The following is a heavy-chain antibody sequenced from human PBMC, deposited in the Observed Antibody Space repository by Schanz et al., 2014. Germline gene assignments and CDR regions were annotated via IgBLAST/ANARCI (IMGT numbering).Heavy chain of an antibody. CDR3: ATGDNKEWEPPSFHY. D-gene: IGHD1-26*01. J-gene: IGHJ4*02. CDR2: IHSTGGTT. V-gene: IGHV1-46*01. Sequence: QVQWVQSGADVKKPGTAVKVSCKASEYTFTRHYMHWVRQAPGQGLEWMGIIHSTGGTTSHAQKFQGRVTMTEDTSSETAYMELRSLRYEDTAIYYCATGDNKEWEPPSFHYWGQGTLVTVSS. CDR1: EYTFTRHY.